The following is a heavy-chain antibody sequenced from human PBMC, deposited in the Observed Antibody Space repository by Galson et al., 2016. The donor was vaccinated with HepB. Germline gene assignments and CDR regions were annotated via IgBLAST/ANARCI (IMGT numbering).Heavy chain of an antibody. CDR3: ARAGGTYYYYYNGMYV. D-gene: IGHD6-13*01. CDR1: GFSFSDYA. Sequence: SLRLSCAASGFSFSDYAIHWVRQAPGKGPEWLSIISYGYSIYYADSVKGRFTISRDNSKNTPFLQMNSLRVEDTAVYYCARAGGTYYYYYNGMYVWGQGTTVTVYS. J-gene: IGHJ6*02. CDR2: ISYGYSI. V-gene: IGHV3-30*04.